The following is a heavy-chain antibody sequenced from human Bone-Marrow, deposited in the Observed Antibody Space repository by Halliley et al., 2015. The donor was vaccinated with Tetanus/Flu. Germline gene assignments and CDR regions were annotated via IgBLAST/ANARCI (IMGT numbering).Heavy chain of an antibody. J-gene: IGHJ4*02. Sequence: YSGTIDYHPSLKGRVAISVDTSKNQFSLKLRSVTAADTALYYCARGTNWNDGTTPFTYFFDYWGQGSQVTVSS. CDR2: YSGTI. V-gene: IGHV4-59*09. CDR3: ARGTNWNDGTTPFTYFFDY. D-gene: IGHD1-20*01.